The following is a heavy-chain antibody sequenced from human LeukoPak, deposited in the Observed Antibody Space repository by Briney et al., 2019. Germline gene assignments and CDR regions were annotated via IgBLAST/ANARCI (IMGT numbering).Heavy chain of an antibody. V-gene: IGHV3-9*03. CDR1: GFTFSSYA. CDR3: AKGTWWMATITPLLGAFDI. Sequence: QPGGSLRLSCAASGFTFSSYAMSWVRQAPGKGLEWVSGISWNSGSIGYADSVKGRFTISRDNAKNSLYLQMNSLRAEDMALYYCAKGTWWMATITPLLGAFDIWGQGTMVTVSS. D-gene: IGHD5-24*01. CDR2: ISWNSGSI. J-gene: IGHJ3*02.